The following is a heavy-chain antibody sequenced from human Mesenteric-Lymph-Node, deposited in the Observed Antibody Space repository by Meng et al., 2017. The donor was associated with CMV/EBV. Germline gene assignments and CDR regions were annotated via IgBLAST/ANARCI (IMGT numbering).Heavy chain of an antibody. V-gene: IGHV3-30*02. CDR3: AKISDFWSGSDV. D-gene: IGHD3-3*01. CDR1: GFPFSSYG. J-gene: IGHJ6*02. CDR2: ILYDGINK. Sequence: LSLTCAASGFPFSSYGMHWVRQAPGKGLEWVAFILYDGINKYYADSIKGRFTISRDNSKNTLYLQLNSLRPEDTAVYYCAKISDFWSGSDVWGQGTTVTVSS.